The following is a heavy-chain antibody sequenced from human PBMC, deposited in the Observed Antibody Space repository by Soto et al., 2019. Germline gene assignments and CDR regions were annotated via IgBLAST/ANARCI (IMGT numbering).Heavy chain of an antibody. V-gene: IGHV3-23*01. CDR2: ISGSGGST. Sequence: GESLKISCAASGFTFSSYAMSWVRQAPGKGLEWVSAISGSGGSTYYADSVKGRFTISRDNSKNTLYLQMNSLRAEDTAVYYCAKSRLLRITVVVSYYYYGMDVWGQGTTVTVSS. CDR3: AKSRLLRITVVVSYYYYGMDV. J-gene: IGHJ6*02. D-gene: IGHD3-22*01. CDR1: GFTFSSYA.